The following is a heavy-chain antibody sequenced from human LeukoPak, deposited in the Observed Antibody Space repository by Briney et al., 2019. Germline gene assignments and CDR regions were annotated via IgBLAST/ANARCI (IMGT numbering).Heavy chain of an antibody. V-gene: IGHV1-46*01. CDR1: GYTLSSSF. Sequence: ASVKVSCKASGYTLSSSFIHWVRQAPGQRLEWMGIINPSSGTTTYAKKFQGRVTMTRDTSTSTLYMEMSSLRSEDTAVYYCARDPCRASGCYNWFDFWGQGTLVTVSS. D-gene: IGHD2-15*01. CDR2: INPSSGTT. J-gene: IGHJ5*01. CDR3: ARDPCRASGCYNWFDF.